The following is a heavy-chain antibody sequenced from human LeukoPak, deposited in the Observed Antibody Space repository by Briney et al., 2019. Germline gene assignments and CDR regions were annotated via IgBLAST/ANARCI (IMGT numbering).Heavy chain of an antibody. CDR1: GFTFSSYE. D-gene: IGHD6-19*01. J-gene: IGHJ4*02. Sequence: PGGSLRLSCAASGFTFSSYEMNWVRQTPGKGLAWVSYIGTSGRSMSYADSVKGRVTISRDNPKNSLYLQMNSLRAEDTAVYYCARATHDSGRDYWGQGTLVTVSS. V-gene: IGHV3-48*03. CDR3: ARATHDSGRDY. CDR2: IGTSGRSM.